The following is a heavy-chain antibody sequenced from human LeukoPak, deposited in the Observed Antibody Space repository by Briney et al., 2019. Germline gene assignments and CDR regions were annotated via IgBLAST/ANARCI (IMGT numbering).Heavy chain of an antibody. J-gene: IGHJ4*02. CDR3: ARGSPRTIVPTVRGRYFNY. D-gene: IGHD1-14*01. CDR1: GGSFSDYY. CDR2: INHGGST. V-gene: IGHV4-34*01. Sequence: SETLSLTCAVYGGSFSDYYWSWIRQPPGKGLEWIGEINHGGSTNYNPSLKSRVTISVDTSKNQFSLNLSSVTAADTAVYYCARGSPRTIVPTVRGRYFNYWGQGTLVTVSS.